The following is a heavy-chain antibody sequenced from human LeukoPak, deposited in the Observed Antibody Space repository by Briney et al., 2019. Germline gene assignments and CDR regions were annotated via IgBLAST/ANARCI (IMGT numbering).Heavy chain of an antibody. CDR3: LKIIPGTAEY. CDR1: GLTFNSYA. D-gene: IGHD3-3*01. Sequence: PGGSLRLSCSASGLTFNSYATHWVRQAPGKGLEYVSSITSNGDTTYYTDSVKGRFTISRDNSKNTLYLQMSSLRAEDTAVYYPLKIIPGTAEYWGQGTLVSVSS. V-gene: IGHV3-64D*06. J-gene: IGHJ4*02. CDR2: ITSNGDTT.